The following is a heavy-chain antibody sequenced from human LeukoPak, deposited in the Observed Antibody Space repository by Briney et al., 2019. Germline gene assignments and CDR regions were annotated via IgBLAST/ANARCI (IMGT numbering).Heavy chain of an antibody. CDR3: ARDSRAGYHT. CDR2: INPTSGST. V-gene: IGHV1-46*01. CDR1: GYTFTNYY. D-gene: IGHD3-9*01. Sequence: ASVKVSCKASGYTFTNYYMHWVRQAPGQGLEWMGIINPTSGSTSSAQNFQGRVTMTRHTSSSTFYMELSSLRSDDTAVYYCARDSRAGYHTWGQGTLVTVSS. J-gene: IGHJ4*02.